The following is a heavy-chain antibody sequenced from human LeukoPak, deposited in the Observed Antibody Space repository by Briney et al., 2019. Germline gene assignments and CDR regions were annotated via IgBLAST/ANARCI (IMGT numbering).Heavy chain of an antibody. Sequence: SVKVSCKASGGTFSSYAISWVRQAPGQGLEWMGGIIPIFGTANYAQKFQGRVTITADESTSTAYMELSSLRSEDTAVYYCAKRGSGSYYNVIFPHLGGVGMGVWGQGTTVTVSS. V-gene: IGHV1-69*01. CDR3: AKRGSGSYYNVIFPHLGGVGMGV. D-gene: IGHD3-10*01. J-gene: IGHJ6*02. CDR1: GGTFSSYA. CDR2: IIPIFGTA.